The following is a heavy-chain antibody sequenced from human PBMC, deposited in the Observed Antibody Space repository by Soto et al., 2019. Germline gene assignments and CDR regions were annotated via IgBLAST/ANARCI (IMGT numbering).Heavy chain of an antibody. CDR3: ARRCSGGTCYGASFAY. J-gene: IGHJ4*02. V-gene: IGHV4-30-4*01. Sequence: QVQLQESGPGLVKPSQTLSLTCTVSGGSISSGDYYWSWIRQPPGKGLEWIGYIYYSESTYYNPSLRSRVTNSVDTSKNQSSRKLSSVPAADTAVYYWARRCSGGTCYGASFAYWGQGPWSPSPQ. CDR1: GGSISSGDYY. D-gene: IGHD2-15*01. CDR2: IYYSEST.